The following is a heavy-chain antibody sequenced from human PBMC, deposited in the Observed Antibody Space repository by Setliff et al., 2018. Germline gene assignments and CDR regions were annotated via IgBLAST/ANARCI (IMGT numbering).Heavy chain of an antibody. CDR2: IYNGGST. CDR1: GGSISSSS. J-gene: IGHJ4*02. CDR3: ARGIRVGVGAANY. Sequence: PSETLSLTCTVSGGSISSSSWSWIRQPPGKGLEWIGYIYNGGSTNYNPSLESRVTISVDTSNNQFSLKLSSVTAADTAVYYCARGIRVGVGAANYWGLGTLVTVSS. D-gene: IGHD1-26*01. V-gene: IGHV4-59*01.